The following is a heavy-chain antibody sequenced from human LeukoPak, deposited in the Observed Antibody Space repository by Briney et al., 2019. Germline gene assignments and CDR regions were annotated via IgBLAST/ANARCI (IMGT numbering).Heavy chain of an antibody. Sequence: GASVKVSCKASGYTFTGDYMHWVRQAPGQGLEWMGWINPNSGGTNYAQKFQGRVTMTRDTSISTAYMELSRLRSDDTAVYCCARDFTGTRHYWGQGTLVTVSS. CDR2: INPNSGGT. J-gene: IGHJ4*02. CDR3: ARDFTGTRHY. CDR1: GYTFTGDY. V-gene: IGHV1-2*02. D-gene: IGHD1-1*01.